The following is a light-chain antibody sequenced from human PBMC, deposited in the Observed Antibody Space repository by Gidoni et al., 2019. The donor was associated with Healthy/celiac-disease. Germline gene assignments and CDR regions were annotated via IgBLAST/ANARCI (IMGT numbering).Light chain of an antibody. CDR2: EVS. V-gene: IGLV2-8*01. CDR3: SSYAGSSNHVV. Sequence: SPLPRPPPAPGSPGQSVTISCTGTTSDVGGYNYVSCYQHHPGKAPKLLIFEVSKRPSGVPDRLFCCKSASTASLPTSGRQAEDEADYYCSSYAGSSNHVVFGGGTKLTVL. J-gene: IGLJ2*01. CDR1: TSDVGGYNY.